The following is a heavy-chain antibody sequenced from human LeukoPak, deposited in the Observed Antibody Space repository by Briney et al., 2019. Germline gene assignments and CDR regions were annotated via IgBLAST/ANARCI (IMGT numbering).Heavy chain of an antibody. Sequence: GGSLRLSCSASGFTFSSYAMYWVRQAPGKGLEYVSAITSNGGSAYYADSVKGRFTISRDNAKNSLYLQMNSLRAEDTAVYYCARDSGSYRGFDYWGQGTLVTVSS. V-gene: IGHV3-64*04. J-gene: IGHJ4*02. CDR1: GFTFSSYA. CDR2: ITSNGGSA. D-gene: IGHD1-26*01. CDR3: ARDSGSYRGFDY.